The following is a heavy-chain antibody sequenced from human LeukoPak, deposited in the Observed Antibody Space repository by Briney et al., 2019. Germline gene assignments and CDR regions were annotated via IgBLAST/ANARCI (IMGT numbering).Heavy chain of an antibody. Sequence: PGGSLRLSCAASGFTFSSYAMSWVRQAPGKGLEWVSANSGSGGSTYYADSVKGRFTISRDNSKNTLYLQMNSLRAEDTAVYYCAKVGYSGYDRSSPIDYWGQGTLVTVSS. CDR1: GFTFSSYA. D-gene: IGHD5-12*01. V-gene: IGHV3-23*01. CDR2: NSGSGGST. CDR3: AKVGYSGYDRSSPIDY. J-gene: IGHJ4*02.